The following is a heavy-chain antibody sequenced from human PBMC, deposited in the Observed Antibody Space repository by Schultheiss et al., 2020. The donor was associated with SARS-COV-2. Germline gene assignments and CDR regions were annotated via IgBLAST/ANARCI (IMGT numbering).Heavy chain of an antibody. CDR1: GFTFSSYS. D-gene: IGHD3-16*01. CDR3: AKEGGGDSSYYYYYGMDV. CDR2: ISYDGSNK. V-gene: IGHV3-30*01. Sequence: GESLKISCAASGFTFSSYSMHWVRQAPGKGLEWVAVISYDGSNKYYADSVKGRFTISRDNSKNTLYLQMNSLRAEDTAVYYCAKEGGGDSSYYYYYGMDVWGQGTTVTVSS. J-gene: IGHJ6*02.